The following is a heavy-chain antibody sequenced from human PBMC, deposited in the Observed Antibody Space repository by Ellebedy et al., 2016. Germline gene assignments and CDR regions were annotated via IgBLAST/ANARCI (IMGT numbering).Heavy chain of an antibody. V-gene: IGHV1-18*01. CDR2: ISAYDGNT. CDR1: GYTFASYY. Sequence: ASVKVSCKTSGYTFASYYITWVRQAPGQGLEWMGWISAYDGNTNFAQKFQGRVTMTTDASTSTAYMELGSLRSDDTAIYYCARESAYSRSSAWIYWGQGTVVIVSS. D-gene: IGHD6-6*01. J-gene: IGHJ4*02. CDR3: ARESAYSRSSAWIY.